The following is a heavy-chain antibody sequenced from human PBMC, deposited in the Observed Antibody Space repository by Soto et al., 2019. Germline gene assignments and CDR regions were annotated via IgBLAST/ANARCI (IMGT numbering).Heavy chain of an antibody. CDR2: IYYSGST. J-gene: IGHJ6*02. Sequence: SETLSLTCTVSGGSISSSSYYWGWIRQPPGKGLEWIGSIYYSGSTYYNPSLKSRVTISVDTSKNQFSLKLSSVTAADTAVYYCAARLDYIVVVPAGIMPSYGMDVWGQGTTVTVSS. D-gene: IGHD2-2*02. CDR1: GGSISSSSYY. V-gene: IGHV4-39*01. CDR3: AARLDYIVVVPAGIMPSYGMDV.